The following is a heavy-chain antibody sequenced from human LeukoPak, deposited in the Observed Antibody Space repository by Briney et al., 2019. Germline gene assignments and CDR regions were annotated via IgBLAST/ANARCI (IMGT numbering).Heavy chain of an antibody. CDR3: ARVRAVAGSIDAFDI. Sequence: SETLSLTCTVSGVSISSYYWSWIRQPPGKGLEWIGYIYYSGSTNYKPSLKSRVTISVDTSKNQFSLKLSSVTAADTAVYYCARVRAVAGSIDAFDIWGQGTRVTVSS. J-gene: IGHJ3*02. CDR1: GVSISSYY. CDR2: IYYSGST. V-gene: IGHV4-59*08. D-gene: IGHD6-19*01.